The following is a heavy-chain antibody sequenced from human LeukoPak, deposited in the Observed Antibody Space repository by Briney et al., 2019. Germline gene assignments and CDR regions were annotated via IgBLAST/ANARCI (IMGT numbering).Heavy chain of an antibody. CDR1: GYCITNFW. V-gene: IGHV5-51*01. CDR3: ARHIYHYDFWSGYLGGAGTSGYYYYMDV. J-gene: IGHJ6*03. Sequence: GESLKISSKGCGYCITNFWIGWVRQMRGKGLEWIGIIYPGDSDTRDSSSFQGQVTISADKSISTAYLQWSSLKASDTAMYYCARHIYHYDFWSGYLGGAGTSGYYYYMDVWGKGTTVTVSS. CDR2: IYPGDSDT. D-gene: IGHD3-3*01.